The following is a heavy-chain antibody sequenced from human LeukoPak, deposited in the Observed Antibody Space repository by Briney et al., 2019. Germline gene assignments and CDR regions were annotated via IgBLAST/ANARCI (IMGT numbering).Heavy chain of an antibody. CDR3: ARGPNSNWSGLDF. D-gene: IGHD6-6*01. CDR1: GFSFSGHW. CDR2: ISPTGSTT. V-gene: IGHV3-74*01. J-gene: IGHJ4*02. Sequence: GGSLRLSCTASGFSFSGHWMHWARKLPGKGLVWVSRISPTGSTTSYADSVKGRFTVSRDNAKNTLYLQVNNLRAEDTAVYYCARGPNSNWSGLDFWGQGTLLTVSS.